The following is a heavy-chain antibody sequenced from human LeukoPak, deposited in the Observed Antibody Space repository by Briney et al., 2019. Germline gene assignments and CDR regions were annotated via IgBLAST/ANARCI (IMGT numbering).Heavy chain of an antibody. CDR3: AKPQTRPTDYFDY. J-gene: IGHJ4*02. CDR2: ISYDGSNK. CDR1: GFTFSSYG. V-gene: IGHV3-30*18. D-gene: IGHD4-17*01. Sequence: GRSLRLSCAASGFTFSSYGMHWVRQAPGKGLEWVAVISYDGSNKYYADSVKGRFTISRDNSKNTLYLQMNSLRAKDTAVYYCAKPQTRPTDYFDYWGQGTLVTVSS.